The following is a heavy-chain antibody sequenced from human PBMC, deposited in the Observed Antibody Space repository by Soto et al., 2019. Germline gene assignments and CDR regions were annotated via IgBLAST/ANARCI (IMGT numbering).Heavy chain of an antibody. CDR1: GYTFTTYG. CDR3: SREHFTSTEDSFDY. Sequence: QVQLVQSGAEMKKPGASVKVSCKASGYTFTTYGISWVRQAPGQGLEWMGWISAYNGNTHYAQKLQGRVTMTTDTATSTAYVELRSLRPDDKAVYYCSREHFTSTEDSFDYWVQGTLVTVSS. V-gene: IGHV1-18*04. CDR2: ISAYNGNT. J-gene: IGHJ4*02.